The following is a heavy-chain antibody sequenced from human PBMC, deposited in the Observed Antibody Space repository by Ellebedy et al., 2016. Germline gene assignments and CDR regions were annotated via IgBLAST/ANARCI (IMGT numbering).Heavy chain of an antibody. CDR2: MNPNSGNT. Sequence: ASVKVSXXASGYTFTSYDINWVRQATGQGLEWMGWMNPNSGNTGYAQKFQGRVTMTRNTSISTAYMELSSLRSEDTAVYYCARATIFGVVIIDYWGQGTLVTVSS. J-gene: IGHJ4*02. D-gene: IGHD3-3*01. CDR1: GYTFTSYD. CDR3: ARATIFGVVIIDY. V-gene: IGHV1-8*01.